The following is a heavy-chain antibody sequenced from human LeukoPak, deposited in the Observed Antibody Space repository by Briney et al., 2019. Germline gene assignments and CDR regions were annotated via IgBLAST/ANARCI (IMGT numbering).Heavy chain of an antibody. D-gene: IGHD6-13*01. CDR1: GGSLRSYY. Sequence: KPSETLSLTCTVSGGSLRSYYWSWIQQPAGKGLEWIGRIYHSGSTNENPSLKSRVTMSVDTSKNQFSLRLSSETAADTAVYYCARDMGTGMAAAFDLWGQGTLVTVSS. J-gene: IGHJ4*02. V-gene: IGHV4-4*07. CDR2: IYHSGST. CDR3: ARDMGTGMAAAFDL.